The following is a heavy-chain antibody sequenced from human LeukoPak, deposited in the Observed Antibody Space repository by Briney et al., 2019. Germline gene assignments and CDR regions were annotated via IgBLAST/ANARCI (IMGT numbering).Heavy chain of an antibody. V-gene: IGHV1-3*04. CDR3: AREDFWSGYSPAFLSWFDP. CDR2: NNTGNGNT. J-gene: IGHJ5*02. Sequence: ASVKVSCKASGYTFTSYAMHWVRQAPGQRLEWMGWNNTGNGNTKYSQKFQGRVTITRDTSASTAYMELSSLRSEDTAVYYCAREDFWSGYSPAFLSWFDPWGQGTLVTVSS. D-gene: IGHD3-3*01. CDR1: GYTFTSYA.